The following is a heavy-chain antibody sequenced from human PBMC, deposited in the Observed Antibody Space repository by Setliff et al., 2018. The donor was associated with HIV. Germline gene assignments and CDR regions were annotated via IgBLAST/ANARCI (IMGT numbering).Heavy chain of an antibody. CDR2: IYVTGST. CDR3: ARLSTGDLRLFEY. V-gene: IGHV4-61*09. Sequence: PSETLSLTCSVSGDSISGSGDYWSWVRQPAGKRPEWIGHIYVTGSTAYKPYLRGRATISLDTSKNQFSLKLTSVTAADTAVYFCARLSTGDLRLFEYWGHGALVTVSS. CDR1: GDSISGSGDY. J-gene: IGHJ4*01. D-gene: IGHD4-17*01.